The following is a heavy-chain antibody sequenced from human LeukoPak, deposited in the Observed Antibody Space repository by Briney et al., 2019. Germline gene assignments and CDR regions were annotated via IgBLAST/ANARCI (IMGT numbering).Heavy chain of an antibody. V-gene: IGHV3-48*01. Sequence: GGSLRLSCAASGFTFSSYSMNWVRQAPGKGLEWVSYISSSSSTIYYADSVKGRFTISRDNSKNTLYLQMNSLRAEDTAVYYCAKGPKTIDYWGQGTLVTVSS. CDR2: ISSSSSTI. J-gene: IGHJ4*02. CDR1: GFTFSSYS. CDR3: AKGPKTIDY.